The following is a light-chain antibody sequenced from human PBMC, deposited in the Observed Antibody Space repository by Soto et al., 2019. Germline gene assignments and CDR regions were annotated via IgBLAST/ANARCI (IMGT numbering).Light chain of an antibody. V-gene: IGLV2-14*01. CDR1: SSDFGAYKS. CDR2: EVT. Sequence: QSALTQPASVSGSPGQSITISCTGTSSDFGAYKSVSWYQQHPGEAPKLMIYEVTNRPSGVSNRFSGSKSGNTASLAISGLQAEDEADYYCSSYTSSSTVVFGGGTKL. J-gene: IGLJ2*01. CDR3: SSYTSSSTVV.